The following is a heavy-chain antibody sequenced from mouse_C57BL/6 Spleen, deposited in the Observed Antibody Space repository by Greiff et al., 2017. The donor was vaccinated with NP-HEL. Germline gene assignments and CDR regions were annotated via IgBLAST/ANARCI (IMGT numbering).Heavy chain of an antibody. V-gene: IGHV5-4*01. D-gene: IGHD2-4*01. CDR2: ISDGGSYT. CDR3: ARAIYYDYDGWFAY. J-gene: IGHJ3*01. CDR1: GFTFSSYA. Sequence: DVQLVESGGGLVKPGGSLKLSCAASGFTFSSYAMSWVRQTPEKRLEWVATISDGGSYTYYPDNVKGRFTISRDNAKNNLYLQMSHLKSEDTAMYYCARAIYYDYDGWFAYWGQGTLVTVSA.